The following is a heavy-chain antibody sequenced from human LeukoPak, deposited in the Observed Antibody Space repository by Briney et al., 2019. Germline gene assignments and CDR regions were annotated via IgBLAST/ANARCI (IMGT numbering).Heavy chain of an antibody. CDR2: INHSGST. CDR3: ARSVNYDYVWGSYRYFDY. V-gene: IGHV4-34*01. D-gene: IGHD3-16*02. Sequence: PSETLSLTCAVYGGSFSGYYWSWIRQPPGKGLEWIGEINHSGSTNYNPSLKSRVTISVDTSKNQFSLKLSSVTAADTAVYYCARSVNYDYVWGSYRYFDYWGHGTLVTVSS. J-gene: IGHJ4*01. CDR1: GGSFSGYY.